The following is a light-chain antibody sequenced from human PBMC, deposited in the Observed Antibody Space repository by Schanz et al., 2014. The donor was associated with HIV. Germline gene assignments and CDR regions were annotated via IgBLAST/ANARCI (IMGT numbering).Light chain of an antibody. CDR2: DDN. Sequence: QSVLTQPPSVSGAPGQRVTISCTGSRSNIGAGYDVHWYQQFPGTAPKLLIFDDNSRPSGVPGRFSASKSGTSASLVITGLQTGDEADFYCGTWDSGLSLVLFGGGTKLTVL. V-gene: IGLV1-40*01. J-gene: IGLJ2*01. CDR3: GTWDSGLSLVL. CDR1: RSNIGAGYD.